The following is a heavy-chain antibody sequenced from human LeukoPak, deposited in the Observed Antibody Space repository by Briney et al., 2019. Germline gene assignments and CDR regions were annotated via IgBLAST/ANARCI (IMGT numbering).Heavy chain of an antibody. CDR1: GFTFSSYW. Sequence: GGSLRLSCAASGFTFSSYWMSWVRQAPGKGLEWVANIKQDGSEEYYVDSVKGRFTISRDNAKNSLYLQMNSLRAEDTAVYYCARDSRLSLSYGSGHPYYFDYWGQGTLVTVSS. CDR2: IKQDGSEE. J-gene: IGHJ4*02. CDR3: ARDSRLSLSYGSGHPYYFDY. V-gene: IGHV3-7*01. D-gene: IGHD3-10*01.